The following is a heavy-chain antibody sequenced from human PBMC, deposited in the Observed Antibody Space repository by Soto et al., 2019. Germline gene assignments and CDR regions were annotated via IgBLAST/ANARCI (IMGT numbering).Heavy chain of an antibody. CDR1: GFTFSSYS. Sequence: GGSLRLSCVASGFTFSSYSMSWVRQAPGKGLEWVSGFRAGGDDGTTYYADSVKGRFTISRDNSKNTLFLQMNSLRAEDTAIYYCAKKVNSGSGSQYFDYFGQGTMVTVSS. D-gene: IGHD3-10*01. CDR2: FRAGGDDGTT. CDR3: AKKVNSGSGSQYFDY. V-gene: IGHV3-23*01. J-gene: IGHJ4*01.